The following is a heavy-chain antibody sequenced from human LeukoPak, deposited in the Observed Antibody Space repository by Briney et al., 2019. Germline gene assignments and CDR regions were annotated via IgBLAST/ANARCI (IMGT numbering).Heavy chain of an antibody. J-gene: IGHJ4*02. CDR2: ISGSGGTT. D-gene: IGHD1-26*01. CDR1: GFTFSSNA. Sequence: QPGGSLRLSCEASGFTFSSNAMSWVRQAPGKGLEWVSAISGSGGTTYYADSVKGRFTISRDNSKNTLYLQMNSLRVEDTAVYYCAKDPRVGATNYFDYWGQGTLVTVSS. V-gene: IGHV3-23*01. CDR3: AKDPRVGATNYFDY.